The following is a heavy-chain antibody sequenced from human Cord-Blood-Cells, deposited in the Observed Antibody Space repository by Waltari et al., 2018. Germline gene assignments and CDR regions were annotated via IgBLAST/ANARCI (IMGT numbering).Heavy chain of an antibody. Sequence: QLQLQESGPGLVKPSATLSLTCTVSGGSIRSSSYYWGWIRQPPGKGLEWIGSIYYSGSTYYNPSLKSRVTISVDTSKNQFSLKLSSVTAADTAVYYCARPEVYGDYQPYYYYGMDVWGQGTTVTVSS. CDR2: IYYSGST. D-gene: IGHD4-17*01. V-gene: IGHV4-39*01. CDR3: ARPEVYGDYQPYYYYGMDV. J-gene: IGHJ6*02. CDR1: GGSIRSSSYY.